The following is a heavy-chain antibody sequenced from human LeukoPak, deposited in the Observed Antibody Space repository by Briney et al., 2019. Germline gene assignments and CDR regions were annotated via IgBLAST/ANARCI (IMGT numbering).Heavy chain of an antibody. J-gene: IGHJ4*02. D-gene: IGHD2-15*01. Sequence: SETLSLTCTVSGDSISGNYWTWIRQPPGKGLEWIGYIYFSGSTNYNPSLKSRVTVSLDTTKNQVSLKLSSVSAADTAVYYCASTGYCIGGSCYSNYFDHWGQGTLVTVSS. CDR2: IYFSGST. V-gene: IGHV4-59*08. CDR3: ASTGYCIGGSCYSNYFDH. CDR1: GDSISGNY.